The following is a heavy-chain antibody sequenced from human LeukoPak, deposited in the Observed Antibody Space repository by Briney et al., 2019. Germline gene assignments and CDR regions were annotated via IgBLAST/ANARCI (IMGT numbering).Heavy chain of an antibody. CDR3: ARRDIVATSGMDV. J-gene: IGHJ6*02. V-gene: IGHV4-59*08. CDR2: IYYSGST. CDR1: GGSISSYY. Sequence: SETLSLTCTVSGGSISSYYWSWIRQPPGKGLEWIGYIYYSGSTNYNPSLKSRVTLSVDTSKNQFSLKLSSVTAADTAVYYCARRDIVATSGMDVWGQGTTVTVSS. D-gene: IGHD5-12*01.